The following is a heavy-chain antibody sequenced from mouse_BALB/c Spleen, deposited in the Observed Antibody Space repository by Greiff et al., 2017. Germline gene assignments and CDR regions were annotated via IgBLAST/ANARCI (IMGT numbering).Heavy chain of an antibody. CDR2: IWAGGST. Sequence: VKLVESGPGLVAPSQSLSITCTVSGFSLTSYGVHWVRQPPGKGLEWLGVIWAGGSTNYNSALMSRLSISKDNSKSQVFLKMNSLQTDDTAMYYCARDDYGSRYFDVWGAGTTVTVSS. J-gene: IGHJ1*01. CDR1: GFSLTSYG. D-gene: IGHD1-1*01. V-gene: IGHV2-9*02. CDR3: ARDDYGSRYFDV.